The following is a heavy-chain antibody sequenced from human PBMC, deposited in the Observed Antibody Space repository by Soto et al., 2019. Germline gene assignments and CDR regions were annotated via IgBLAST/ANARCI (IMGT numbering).Heavy chain of an antibody. D-gene: IGHD2-8*02. CDR1: GGSISSYY. Sequence: SETLSLTCTVSGGSISSYYWSWIRQPPGKGLEWIGYIYYSGSTNYNPSLKSRVTISVDTSKNQFSLKLSSVTAADTAVYYCARDGGVEWPTNWFDPWGQGTLVTVSS. J-gene: IGHJ5*02. V-gene: IGHV4-59*01. CDR2: IYYSGST. CDR3: ARDGGVEWPTNWFDP.